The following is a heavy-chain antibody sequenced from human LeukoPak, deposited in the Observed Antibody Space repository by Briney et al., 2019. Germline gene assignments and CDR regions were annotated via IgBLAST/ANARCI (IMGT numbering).Heavy chain of an antibody. CDR3: ARSYSNHLFGMDV. V-gene: IGHV3-66*01. D-gene: IGHD4-11*01. CDR2: IYSGGST. Sequence: PGGSLRLSCAASGFTVSSNYMSWVRQAPGKGLEWVSVIYSGGSTYYAGSVKGRVAISRDNSNNTVFLQMNIVRAEDTAVYYCARSYSNHLFGMDVWGQGTTVTVSS. CDR1: GFTVSSNY. J-gene: IGHJ6*02.